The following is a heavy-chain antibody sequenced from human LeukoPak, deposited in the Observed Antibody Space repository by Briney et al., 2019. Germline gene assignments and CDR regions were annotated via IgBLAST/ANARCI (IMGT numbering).Heavy chain of an antibody. J-gene: IGHJ2*01. CDR1: GGSISSYY. CDR2: THHSGNN. V-gene: IGHV4-59*01. D-gene: IGHD2-21*02. Sequence: SETLSLTCSVSGGSISSYYWSWIRQTPGKGVEWIGYTHHSGNNNYNPSLKSRVTISQDMSKNRFSLRLTSVTAADTAVYYCARSGGWVTAYWYFEVWGRGTLVTVSS. CDR3: ARSGGWVTAYWYFEV.